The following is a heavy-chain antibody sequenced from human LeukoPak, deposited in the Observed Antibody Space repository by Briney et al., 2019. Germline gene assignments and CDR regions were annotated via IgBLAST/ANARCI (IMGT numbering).Heavy chain of an antibody. Sequence: SVKVSCKASGGTFSSYAISWMRQAPGQGLEWMGGIIPIFGTANYAQKFQGRVTITTDESTSTAYMELSSLRSEDTAVYYCARVVVVPAATGRYYFDYWGQGTLVTVSS. J-gene: IGHJ4*02. CDR3: ARVVVVPAATGRYYFDY. CDR2: IIPIFGTA. CDR1: GGTFSSYA. D-gene: IGHD2-2*01. V-gene: IGHV1-69*05.